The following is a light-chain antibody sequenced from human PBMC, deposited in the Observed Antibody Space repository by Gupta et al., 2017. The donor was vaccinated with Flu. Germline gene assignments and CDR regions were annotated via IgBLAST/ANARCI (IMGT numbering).Light chain of an antibody. CDR3: YAYAGSSTLV. CDR2: EGS. V-gene: IGLV2-23*01. J-gene: IGLJ3*02. CDR1: SSDVGSYNL. Sequence: SALPKHASVSGSPGRSITITCTGTSSDVGSYNLVSWYQQHPGKAPKLMIYEGSKRPPGVATRFSGSKSGNTASLTISARKEEDEADYYCYAYAGSSTLVFGGGTKLTVL.